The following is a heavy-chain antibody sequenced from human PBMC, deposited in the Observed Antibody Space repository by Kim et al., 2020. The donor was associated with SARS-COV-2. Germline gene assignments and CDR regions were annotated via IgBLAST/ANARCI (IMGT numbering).Heavy chain of an antibody. CDR2: INSGGENI. CDR1: GFTFISYS. J-gene: IGHJ6*02. CDR3: ARDRNYDILTGYGIDV. D-gene: IGHD3-9*01. Sequence: GGSLRLLCGASGFTFISYSMKWVRQAPGKGLEWVASINSGGENINYADSVKGRFIISRDNAKNSLSLQMNSLRAEDTAVYYCARDRNYDILTGYGIDVWGQGTTVTVSS. V-gene: IGHV3-21*06.